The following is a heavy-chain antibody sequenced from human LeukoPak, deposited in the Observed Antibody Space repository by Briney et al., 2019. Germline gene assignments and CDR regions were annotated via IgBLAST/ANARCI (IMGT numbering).Heavy chain of an antibody. Sequence: PGGSLRLSCAASGFTFSSYAMHWVRQAPGKGLEWAAVISYDGSNKYYADSVKGRFTISRDNSKNTLYLQMNSLRAEDTAVYYCAREPIVVVITSYYYYGMDVWGQGTTVTVSS. CDR2: ISYDGSNK. J-gene: IGHJ6*02. D-gene: IGHD3-22*01. V-gene: IGHV3-30-3*01. CDR1: GFTFSSYA. CDR3: AREPIVVVITSYYYYGMDV.